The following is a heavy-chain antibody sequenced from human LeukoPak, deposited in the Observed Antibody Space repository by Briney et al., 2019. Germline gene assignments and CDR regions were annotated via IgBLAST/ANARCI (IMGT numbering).Heavy chain of an antibody. CDR3: AREVGGYFQYNWFDP. D-gene: IGHD2-21*01. J-gene: IGHJ5*02. V-gene: IGHV1-69*04. CDR1: GGTFSSYA. Sequence: AVKVSCKASGGTFSSYAISWVRQAPGQGLEWMGRIIPIFGIANYAQEFQGRVTITADKSTSTAYMELSSLRSEDTAVYYCAREVGGYFQYNWFDPWGQGTLVTVSS. CDR2: IIPIFGIA.